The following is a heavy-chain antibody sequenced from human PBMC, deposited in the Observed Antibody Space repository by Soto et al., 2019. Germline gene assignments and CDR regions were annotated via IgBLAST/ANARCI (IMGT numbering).Heavy chain of an antibody. V-gene: IGHV4-34*01. D-gene: IGHD1-1*01. CDR1: GGSFSGYY. J-gene: IGHJ6*02. CDR2: INHSGST. CDR3: AIQVTGTNCDGIYF. Sequence: SETLSLTCAVYGGSFSGYYWSWIRQPPGKGLEWIGEINHSGSTNYNPSLKSRVTISVDTSKNQFSLKLSSVTAADTAVYYCAIQVTGTNCDGIYFRGQGSTVIGSS.